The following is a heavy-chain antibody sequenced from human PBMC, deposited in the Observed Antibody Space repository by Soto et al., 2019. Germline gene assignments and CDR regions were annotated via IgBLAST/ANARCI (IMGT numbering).Heavy chain of an antibody. D-gene: IGHD6-6*01. Sequence: PSETLSLTCTVSGESMTNTNHYWGWIRQPPGKGLEWIATIVPIGPTYYNTSLMSRVSISVDTSKNQFSLRLRSVTAAYTAFYFCARRLSWQLPFDAWGQGALVTVSS. V-gene: IGHV4-39*01. J-gene: IGHJ4*02. CDR1: GESMTNTNHY. CDR3: ARRLSWQLPFDA. CDR2: IVPIGPT.